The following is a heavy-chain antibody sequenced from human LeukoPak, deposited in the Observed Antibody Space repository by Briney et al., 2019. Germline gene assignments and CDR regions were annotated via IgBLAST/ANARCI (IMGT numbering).Heavy chain of an antibody. CDR3: ARYYYYYMDV. CDR1: GGSISSSNW. J-gene: IGHJ6*03. Sequence: SETLSLTCAVSGGSISSSNWWSWVRQPPGKGLEWIGEIYHSGGTNYNPSLKSRVTISIDKSNNPFSLKLTSVTAADTAVYYCARYYYYYMDVWGEGTTVIVSS. V-gene: IGHV4-4*02. CDR2: IYHSGGT.